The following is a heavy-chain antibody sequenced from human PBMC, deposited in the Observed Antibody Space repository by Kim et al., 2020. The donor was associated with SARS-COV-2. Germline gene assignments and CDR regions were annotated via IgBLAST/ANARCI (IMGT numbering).Heavy chain of an antibody. J-gene: IGHJ6*03. CDR3: TTDYGAASYYYYMDV. D-gene: IGHD6-13*01. V-gene: IGHV3-15*01. Sequence: PVKGRCNISREESKNTLYLKMNSLKTEDTAVYYCTTDYGAASYYYYMDVWGKGTTVTVSS.